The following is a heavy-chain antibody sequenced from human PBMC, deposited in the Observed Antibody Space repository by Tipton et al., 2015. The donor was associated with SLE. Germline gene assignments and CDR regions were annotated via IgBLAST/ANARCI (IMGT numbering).Heavy chain of an antibody. Sequence: TLSLTCAVYGGSFSGNYWGWIRQPPGKGLEWIGSIYSSGTTYYNPSPKSRVTISVDTSKNQFSLRLSSVTAADTAVYYCARLLTIFGVVNWGQGTLVTVSS. V-gene: IGHV4-59*10. CDR3: ARLLTIFGVVN. CDR2: IYSSGTT. CDR1: GGSFSGNY. J-gene: IGHJ4*02. D-gene: IGHD3-3*01.